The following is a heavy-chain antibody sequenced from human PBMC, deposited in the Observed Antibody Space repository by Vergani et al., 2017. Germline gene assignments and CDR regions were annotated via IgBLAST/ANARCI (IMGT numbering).Heavy chain of an antibody. CDR2: IVVGSGNT. CDR3: AADRGILTGWGYYYGMDV. D-gene: IGHD3-9*01. V-gene: IGHV1-58*01. Sequence: QMQLVQSGPEVKKPGTSVKVSCKASGFTFTSSAVQWVRQARGQRLEWIGWIVVGSGNTNYAQKFQERVTITRDMSTSTAYMELSSLRSEDTAVYYCAADRGILTGWGYYYGMDVWGQGTTVTVSS. J-gene: IGHJ6*02. CDR1: GFTFTSSA.